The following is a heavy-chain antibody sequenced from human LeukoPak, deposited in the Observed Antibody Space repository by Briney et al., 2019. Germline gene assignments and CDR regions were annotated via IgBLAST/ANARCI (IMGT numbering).Heavy chain of an antibody. V-gene: IGHV3-23*01. D-gene: IGHD3-10*01. Sequence: PGGSLRLSCAASGFTFSSYAMSWVRQAPGKGLEWVSAISGSGGSTYYADSVKGRFTISRDNSKNTLYLQMNSLRAEDTAVYYCAKLITMVRGVLTGDAFDIWGQGTMVTVSS. J-gene: IGHJ3*02. CDR3: AKLITMVRGVLTGDAFDI. CDR2: ISGSGGST. CDR1: GFTFSSYA.